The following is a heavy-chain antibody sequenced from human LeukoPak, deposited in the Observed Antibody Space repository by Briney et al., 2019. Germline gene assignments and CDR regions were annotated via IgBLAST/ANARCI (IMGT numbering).Heavy chain of an antibody. D-gene: IGHD2-15*01. CDR3: TRSSWDCSSGSCYSNMNFDF. CDR1: GYTFAGYY. Sequence: ASVKVSCKASGYTFAGYYIHWVRRAPGQGLEWLGWINPNKGDTKSTQKFRDRVIMTTDTSLTTAYMELINLKSDDTAVYYCTRSSWDCSSGSCYSNMNFDFWDQGTLVTVSS. V-gene: IGHV1-2*02. J-gene: IGHJ4*02. CDR2: INPNKGDT.